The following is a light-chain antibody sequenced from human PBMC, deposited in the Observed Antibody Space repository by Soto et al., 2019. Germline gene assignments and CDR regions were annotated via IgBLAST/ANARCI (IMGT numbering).Light chain of an antibody. CDR1: QSLSSNY. Sequence: EIVLTQSPGTLSLSPGERATLSCRASQSLSSNYLAWYQQKPGQAPRLLIYGASIRATGIPDRFSGSGSGTDFTLTISRLEPEDFAVYYCQQYGSSRTFGGGTKVDIK. J-gene: IGKJ4*01. V-gene: IGKV3-20*01. CDR3: QQYGSSRT. CDR2: GAS.